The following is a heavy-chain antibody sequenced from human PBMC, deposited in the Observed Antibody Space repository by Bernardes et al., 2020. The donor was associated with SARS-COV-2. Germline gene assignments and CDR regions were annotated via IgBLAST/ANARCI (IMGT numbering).Heavy chain of an antibody. D-gene: IGHD5-18*01. J-gene: IGHJ4*02. CDR3: ARGSADTAEVVDY. V-gene: IGHV3-53*01. CDR1: GFTITSKY. CDR2: IFKGGRT. Sequence: GGSLRLSCEASGFTITSKYMSWVRQSPGKGLEWVSVIFKGGRTFHADSVKGRATISRDIPKNTVYLQLNSLRLEDTAVYYCARGSADTAEVVDYWGQGSLVTVSS.